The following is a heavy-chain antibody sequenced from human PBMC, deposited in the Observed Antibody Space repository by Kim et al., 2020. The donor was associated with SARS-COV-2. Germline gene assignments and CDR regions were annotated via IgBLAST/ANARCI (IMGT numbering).Heavy chain of an antibody. V-gene: IGHV4-39*01. CDR1: GGSIRSSGYY. J-gene: IGHJ4*01. Sequence: SETLSLTCTVSGGSIRSSGYYWGWIRQPPGKGLEWIGNIYYSGSTFYNPSLKSRVTMSVDTSKNQVSLKLSSVTAADTAVYYCASLNYYGSGSYDPFDY. D-gene: IGHD3-10*01. CDR2: IYYSGST. CDR3: ASLNYYGSGSYDPFDY.